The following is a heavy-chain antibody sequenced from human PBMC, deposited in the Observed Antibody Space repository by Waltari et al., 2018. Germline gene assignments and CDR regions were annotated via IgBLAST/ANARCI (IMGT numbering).Heavy chain of an antibody. CDR1: GFNFNDYA. D-gene: IGHD6-19*01. CDR2: MIWNSGGI. Sequence: ELQLVESGGGLVQPGRSLRLSCAASGFNFNDYAMHWVRQAPGKGLGWVSVMIWNSGGIAYADSVKVRFTISGDNAKNSLYLRMNSLRAEDTALYYCAKDKEGWSSFDYWGQGALVTVSS. CDR3: AKDKEGWSSFDY. J-gene: IGHJ4*02. V-gene: IGHV3-9*01.